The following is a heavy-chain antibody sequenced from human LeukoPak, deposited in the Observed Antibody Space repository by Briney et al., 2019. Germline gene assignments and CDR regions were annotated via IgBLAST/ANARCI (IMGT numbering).Heavy chain of an antibody. D-gene: IGHD1-26*01. CDR1: RFAFSTYW. Sequence: GGSLRLSCAASRFAFSTYWMSWVRQAPGKGLEWVANIKEDGSEKYYVDSVKGRFTIYRDNAKNSLYLQMNRLRAEDTAVYYCARDSPGRSSFYHYYGFDVWGQGTTVTVSS. CDR3: ARDSPGRSSFYHYYGFDV. J-gene: IGHJ6*02. CDR2: IKEDGSEK. V-gene: IGHV3-7*05.